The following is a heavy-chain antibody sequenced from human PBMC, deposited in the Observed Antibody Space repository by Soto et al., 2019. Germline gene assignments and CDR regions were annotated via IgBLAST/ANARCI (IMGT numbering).Heavy chain of an antibody. V-gene: IGHV1-18*01. CDR2: FNPKNGNT. Sequence: GASVKVSCKASGYTFTNYGINWLRQARGQGIEWMGWFNPKNGNTNYAQTFEGRLTLTTDTSTSTAFMELSNLRSDDTAFYYCARVHFREPFDSWGQGTLVTVSS. CDR3: ARVHFREPFDS. CDR1: GYTFTNYG. D-gene: IGHD3-3*02. J-gene: IGHJ4*02.